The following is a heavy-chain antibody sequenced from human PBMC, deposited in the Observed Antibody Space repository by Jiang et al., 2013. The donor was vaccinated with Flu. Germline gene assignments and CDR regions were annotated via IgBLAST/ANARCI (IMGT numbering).Heavy chain of an antibody. CDR2: IYSGGST. Sequence: EWVSVIYSGGSTYYADSVKGRFTISRDNSKNTLYLQMNSLRAEDTAVYYCAREVDTAMVNWFDPWGQGTLVTVSS. J-gene: IGHJ5*02. CDR3: AREVDTAMVNWFDP. D-gene: IGHD5-18*01. V-gene: IGHV3-66*01.